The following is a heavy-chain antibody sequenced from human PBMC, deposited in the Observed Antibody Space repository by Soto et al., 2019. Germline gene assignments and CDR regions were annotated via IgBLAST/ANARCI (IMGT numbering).Heavy chain of an antibody. CDR2: IYYSGST. J-gene: IGHJ4*02. CDR1: GGSISSSSYY. Sequence: PSETLSLTCTVSGGSISSSSYYWGWIRQPPGKGQEWIGSIYYSGSTYYNPSLKSRVTISVDTSKNQFSLKLSSVTAADTAVYYCASRGVPAAIPTVTTNYFDYWGQGTLVTVSS. V-gene: IGHV4-39*01. D-gene: IGHD2-2*02. CDR3: ASRGVPAAIPTVTTNYFDY.